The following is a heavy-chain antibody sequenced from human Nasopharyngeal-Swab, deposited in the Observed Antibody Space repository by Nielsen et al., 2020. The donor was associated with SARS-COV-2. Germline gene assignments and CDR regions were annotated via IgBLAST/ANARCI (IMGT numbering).Heavy chain of an antibody. CDR3: AKAQEAYYYDSSGLDY. CDR2: ISGGGGST. Sequence: GESLKISCAASGFTFSSYAMSWVRQAPGKGLEWVSAISGGGGSTYYADSVKGRFTISRDNSKNTLYLQMNSLRAEDTAVYYCAKAQEAYYYDSSGLDYWGQGTLVTVSS. D-gene: IGHD3-22*01. V-gene: IGHV3-23*01. CDR1: GFTFSSYA. J-gene: IGHJ4*02.